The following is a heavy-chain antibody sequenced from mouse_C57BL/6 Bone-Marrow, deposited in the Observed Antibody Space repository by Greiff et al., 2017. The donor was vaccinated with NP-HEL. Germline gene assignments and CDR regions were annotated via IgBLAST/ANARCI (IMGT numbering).Heavy chain of an antibody. Sequence: QVQLKQPGAELVKPGASVKMSCKASGYTFTSYWITWVKQRPGQGLEWIGDIYPGSGSTNYNEKFKSKATLTVDTSSSTAYMQLSSLTSEDSAVYYCATYYSNYGLYYFDYWGQGTTLTVSS. CDR2: IYPGSGST. CDR3: ATYYSNYGLYYFDY. D-gene: IGHD2-5*01. J-gene: IGHJ2*01. CDR1: GYTFTSYW. V-gene: IGHV1-55*01.